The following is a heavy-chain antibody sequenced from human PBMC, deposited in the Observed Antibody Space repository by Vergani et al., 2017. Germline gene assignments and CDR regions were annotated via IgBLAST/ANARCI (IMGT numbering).Heavy chain of an antibody. CDR2: IYGNDEK. Sequence: QITLKESGPTQVKPTQTLTLTCTFSGFSVTTSGVGVGWNRQPPGKALEWLELIYGNDEKYYSPSLNDRLTITKDTSKNQVVLTMANMDPVDTATYYCAHTNTLIWGQGTLVTVSS. CDR3: AHTNTLI. D-gene: IGHD2-15*01. CDR1: GFSVTTSGVG. J-gene: IGHJ4*02. V-gene: IGHV2-5*01.